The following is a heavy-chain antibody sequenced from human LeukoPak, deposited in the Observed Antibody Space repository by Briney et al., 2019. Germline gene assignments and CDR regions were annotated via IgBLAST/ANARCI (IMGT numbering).Heavy chain of an antibody. D-gene: IGHD3-9*01. CDR2: ISWNSGSI. V-gene: IGHV3-9*03. CDR3: AKEGSETGYAPLDY. CDR1: GFTFDDYA. J-gene: IGHJ4*02. Sequence: SLRLSCAASGFTFDDYAMHWVRQAPGKGLEWASGISWNSGSIGYADSVKGRFTISRDNAKNSLYLQMNSLRAEDMALYYCAKEGSETGYAPLDYWGQGTLVTVSS.